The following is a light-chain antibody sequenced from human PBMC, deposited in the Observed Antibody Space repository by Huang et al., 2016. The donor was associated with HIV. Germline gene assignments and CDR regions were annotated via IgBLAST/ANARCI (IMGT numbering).Light chain of an antibody. CDR2: WSS. CDR1: RSLLYNYNNNNF. CDR3: QQYYSTPLT. Sequence: DIWMTQFPDSLAVSLGERATINCSSSRSLLYNYNNNNFLAWYQQKPGRPPKLLFYWSSTRESGVPDRFTGSGAATDFTLTISSLQAEDVAVYYCQQYYSTPLTFGGGTKVEIK. J-gene: IGKJ4*01. V-gene: IGKV4-1*01.